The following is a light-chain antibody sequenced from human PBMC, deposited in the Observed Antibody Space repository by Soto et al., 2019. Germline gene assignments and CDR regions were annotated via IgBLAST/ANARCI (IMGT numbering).Light chain of an antibody. CDR3: QQYEHSPLT. V-gene: IGKV3-20*01. J-gene: IGKJ1*01. CDR1: QSVTSNS. CDR2: GAS. Sequence: EVVLTQSPGTLSLSPGERASLSCRASQSVTSNSLAWYRQKPGQAPRLLMHGASSRATGIPDRFSGSGSGTDFTLTISRLEPEDFAVYYCQQYEHSPLTFGQGTKVEIK.